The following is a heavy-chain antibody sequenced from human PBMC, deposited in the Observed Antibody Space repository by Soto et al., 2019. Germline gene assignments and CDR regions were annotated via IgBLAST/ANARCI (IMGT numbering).Heavy chain of an antibody. Sequence: ASLKVSCQASGYTFTSYARHWLRQAPGQRLEWMGWINAGNGNTKYSQKFQGRVTITRDTSASTAYMELSSLRSEDTAVYYCARGFHDGEADGIDPWGQGDVVTVSS. J-gene: IGHJ5*02. D-gene: IGHD3-10*01. V-gene: IGHV1-3*01. CDR3: ARGFHDGEADGIDP. CDR1: GYTFTSYA. CDR2: INAGNGNT.